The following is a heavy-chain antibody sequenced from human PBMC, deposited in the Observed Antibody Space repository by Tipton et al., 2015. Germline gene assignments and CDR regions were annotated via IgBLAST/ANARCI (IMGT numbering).Heavy chain of an antibody. J-gene: IGHJ4*02. Sequence: SLRLSCAASGFTLSDYYMSWIRQAPGKGLEWISYISNSGNTIYYADSVKGRFTISRDNAKNSLYLQINSLRAEDTAMYYCAANGCDWQQLTYWGQGTLVTVSS. D-gene: IGHD6-13*01. CDR3: AANGCDWQQLTY. CDR2: ISNSGNTI. CDR1: GFTLSDYY. V-gene: IGHV3-11*01.